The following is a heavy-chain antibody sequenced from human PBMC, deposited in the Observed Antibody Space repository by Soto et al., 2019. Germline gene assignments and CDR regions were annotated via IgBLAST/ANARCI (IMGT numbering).Heavy chain of an antibody. J-gene: IGHJ4*02. D-gene: IGHD3-16*01. CDR1: GFTFSSYW. Sequence: PGGSLRLSCAASGFTFSSYWMSWVRQAPGKGLEWVANIKQDGSEKYYVDPVKGRFTISRDNAKNSLYLQMNSLRAEDTAVYYCARDLGDNYFDYWGQGTLVTVSS. CDR3: ARDLGDNYFDY. CDR2: IKQDGSEK. V-gene: IGHV3-7*01.